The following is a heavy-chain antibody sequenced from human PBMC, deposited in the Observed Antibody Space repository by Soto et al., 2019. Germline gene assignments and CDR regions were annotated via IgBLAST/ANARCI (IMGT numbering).Heavy chain of an antibody. CDR1: GGNFSSYA. CDR2: IIPIFGTA. Sequence: SVRVSCRASGGNFSSYAISWVRHAPGQGLEWMGGIIPIFGTANYAQKCQGTVTITAYESTRKAYMEMSSMRSEDTAGYYCAREKRTRGFYGMDVWG. CDR3: AREKRTRGFYGMDV. J-gene: IGHJ6*02. V-gene: IGHV1-69*13.